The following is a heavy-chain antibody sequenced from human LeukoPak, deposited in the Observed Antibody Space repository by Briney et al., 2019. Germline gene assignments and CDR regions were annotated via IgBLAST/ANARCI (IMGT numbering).Heavy chain of an antibody. CDR2: ISGSGGST. Sequence: PGGSLRLSCAASGFTFSSYAMSWVRQALGKGLEWVSAISGSGGSTYYADSVKGRFTISRDNSKNTLYLQMNSLRAEDTAVYYCAKARRFKGIAVAGEIDYWGQGTLVTVSS. J-gene: IGHJ4*02. V-gene: IGHV3-23*01. D-gene: IGHD6-19*01. CDR3: AKARRFKGIAVAGEIDY. CDR1: GFTFSSYA.